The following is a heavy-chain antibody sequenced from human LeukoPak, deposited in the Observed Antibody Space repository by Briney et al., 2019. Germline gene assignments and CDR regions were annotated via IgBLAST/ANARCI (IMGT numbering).Heavy chain of an antibody. V-gene: IGHV3-21*01. CDR3: ARDLRYPYCGGDCYAQPDY. D-gene: IGHD2-21*02. J-gene: IGHJ4*02. Sequence: GGSLRLSCAASGFTFSNYSMNWVRQAPGKGLEWVSSINSSGSYIYYADSVKGRFTISRDNAKNSLYLQMNSLRAEDTAVYYCARDLRYPYCGGDCYAQPDYWGQGTLVTVSS. CDR1: GFTFSNYS. CDR2: INSSGSYI.